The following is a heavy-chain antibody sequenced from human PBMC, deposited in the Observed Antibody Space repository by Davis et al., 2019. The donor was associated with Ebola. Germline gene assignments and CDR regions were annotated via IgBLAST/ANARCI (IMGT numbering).Heavy chain of an antibody. Sequence: ASVKVSCKASGYTFTSYDTNWVRQATGQGLEWMGWINPNSGGTNYAQKFQGRVTMTRDTSISTAYMELSRLRSDDTAVYYCARSLRGSSWYEGMASWFDPWGQGTLVTVSS. V-gene: IGHV1-2*02. CDR3: ARSLRGSSWYEGMASWFDP. CDR2: INPNSGGT. J-gene: IGHJ5*02. D-gene: IGHD6-13*01. CDR1: GYTFTSYD.